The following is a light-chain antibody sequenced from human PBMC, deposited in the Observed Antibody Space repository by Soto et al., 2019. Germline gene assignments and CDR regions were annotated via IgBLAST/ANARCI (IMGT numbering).Light chain of an antibody. CDR3: QQGYSTRWT. CDR1: QSISSY. V-gene: IGKV1-39*01. CDR2: AAS. Sequence: DIQMTQSPSSLSASVGDRVTITCRASQSISSYLNWYQQKPGKAPKILIYAASSLQSGVPSRFSGCGSGTDFTLTISSLHPEDFATYYCQQGYSTRWTFGQGTKVEI. J-gene: IGKJ1*01.